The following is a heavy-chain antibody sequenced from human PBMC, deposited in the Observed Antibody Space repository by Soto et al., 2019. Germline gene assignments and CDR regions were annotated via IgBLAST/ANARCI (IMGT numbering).Heavy chain of an antibody. V-gene: IGHV3-23*01. Sequence: EVQLLESGGGLVQPGGSLRLSCAASGFTFSSYAMNWVRQAPGKGLEWVSVISGSGGRTYYADSVKGRSTISRDNSKNALYLQMTSLRAEDTAVYYCAKRTTGWYFDLWGRGTLVTVSS. CDR2: ISGSGGRT. CDR1: GFTFSSYA. J-gene: IGHJ2*01. CDR3: AKRTTGWYFDL.